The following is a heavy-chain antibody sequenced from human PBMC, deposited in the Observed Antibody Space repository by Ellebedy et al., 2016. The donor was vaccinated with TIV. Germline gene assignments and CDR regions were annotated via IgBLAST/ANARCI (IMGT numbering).Heavy chain of an antibody. V-gene: IGHV3-21*01. CDR2: ISTSSNYI. Sequence: GESLKISCVASGFTFSNYNMNWVRQAPGKGLEWVSSISTSSNYIYYADSVKGRFTISRDNAKNSLYLQMNSLRAEDTAVYYCARKVPAPTTVPPNWYFDLWGRGTLVTVSS. CDR3: ARKVPAPTTVPPNWYFDL. D-gene: IGHD4-17*01. J-gene: IGHJ2*01. CDR1: GFTFSNYN.